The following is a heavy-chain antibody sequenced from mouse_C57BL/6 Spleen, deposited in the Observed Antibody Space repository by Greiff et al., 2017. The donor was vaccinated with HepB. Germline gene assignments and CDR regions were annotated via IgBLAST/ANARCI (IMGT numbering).Heavy chain of an antibody. CDR2: INPYNGDT. CDR3: ARLGAYYSNYGHYFDY. Sequence: VQLQQSGPELVKPGDSVKISCKASGYSFTGYFMNWVMQSHGKSLEWIGRINPYNGDTFYNQKFKGKATLTVDKSSSTAHMALRSLTSEDSAVYYCARLGAYYSNYGHYFDYWGQGTTLTVSS. V-gene: IGHV1-20*01. CDR1: GYSFTGYF. D-gene: IGHD2-5*01. J-gene: IGHJ2*01.